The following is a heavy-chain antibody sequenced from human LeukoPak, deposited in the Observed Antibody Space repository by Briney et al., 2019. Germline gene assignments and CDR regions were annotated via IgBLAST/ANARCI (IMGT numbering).Heavy chain of an antibody. J-gene: IGHJ3*01. V-gene: IGHV3-23*01. CDR3: AKSLLTTASGTGRAFDL. CDR1: RFSFSAYP. Sequence: PGGSLRLSCAASRFSFSAYPMGWVRRAPGRGLERVSGISAGGDLTFHADPVKGRFTISRDNSKNTLYLQMNSLRADDTAEYYCAKSLLTTASGTGRAFDLWGHGTMVTVSS. D-gene: IGHD1-26*01. CDR2: ISAGGDLT.